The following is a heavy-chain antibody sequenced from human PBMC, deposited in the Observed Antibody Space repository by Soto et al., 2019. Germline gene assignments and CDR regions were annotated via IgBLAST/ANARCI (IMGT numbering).Heavy chain of an antibody. D-gene: IGHD4-17*01. CDR2: ISWDGGST. CDR1: GFTFDDYT. J-gene: IGHJ4*02. Sequence: EVQLVESGGVVVQPGGSLRLSCAASGFTFDDYTMHWVRQAPGKGLEWVSLISWDGGSTYYADSVKGRFTISRDNSKNSLYLQMNSLRTEDTALEYCAKAFDTVITYYFDHWGQGTLVTVSS. V-gene: IGHV3-43*01. CDR3: AKAFDTVITYYFDH.